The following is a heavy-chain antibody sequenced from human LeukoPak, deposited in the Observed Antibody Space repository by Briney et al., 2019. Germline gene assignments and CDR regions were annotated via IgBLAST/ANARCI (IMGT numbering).Heavy chain of an antibody. J-gene: IGHJ4*02. V-gene: IGHV5-51*01. CDR2: IYPGDFDT. Sequence: KAGESLKISCKASGYSFTTYWIGWVRQLPGKGLEWMGIIYPGDFDTKYSPSFQGQVTISTDRSINTAYLQWSSLKASDTAMYYCARLTSSWSFDYWGQGTLVTVSS. CDR1: GYSFTTYW. D-gene: IGHD6-13*01. CDR3: ARLTSSWSFDY.